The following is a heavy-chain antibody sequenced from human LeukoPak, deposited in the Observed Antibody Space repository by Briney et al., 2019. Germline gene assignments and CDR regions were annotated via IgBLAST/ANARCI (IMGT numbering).Heavy chain of an antibody. CDR3: ARCYCSGGSCYYFDY. V-gene: IGHV1-69*04. CDR2: IIPILGIA. CDR1: GGTFSSYA. Sequence: SVKVSCKASGGTFSSYAISWVRQAPGQGLEWMGRIIPILGIANYAQKFQGRVTITADKSTSTAYMELSSLRSEDTAVYYCARCYCSGGSCYYFDYWGQGTLVTVSS. D-gene: IGHD2-15*01. J-gene: IGHJ4*02.